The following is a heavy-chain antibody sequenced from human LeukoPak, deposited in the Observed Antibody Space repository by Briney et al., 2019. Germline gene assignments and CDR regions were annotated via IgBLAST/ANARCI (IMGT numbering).Heavy chain of an antibody. CDR3: AAVSGYSGYDPYHFDY. CDR1: GGSFSGYY. V-gene: IGHV4-34*01. CDR2: INHSGST. Sequence: KPSETLSLTCAVYGGSFSGYYWSWIRQPPGKGLEWIGEINHSGSTNYNPSLKSRVTISVDTSKNQFSLKLSSVTAADTAVYYCAAVSGYSGYDPYHFDYWGQGTLVTVSS. J-gene: IGHJ4*02. D-gene: IGHD5-12*01.